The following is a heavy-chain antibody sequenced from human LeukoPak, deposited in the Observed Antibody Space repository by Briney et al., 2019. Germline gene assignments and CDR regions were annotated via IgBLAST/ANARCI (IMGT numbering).Heavy chain of an antibody. CDR2: INTDGSR. V-gene: IGHV3-74*01. J-gene: IGHJ4*02. CDR3: ARVSRGNYYFDY. Sequence: PGGSLRLSCAASGFTFSTYWMHWVRQAPGKGLVWVSRINTDGSRTDSVEGRFTISRDNAKNTLYLQMNSLRAEDTAVYYCARVSRGNYYFDYWGPGTLVTVPS. CDR1: GFTFSTYW.